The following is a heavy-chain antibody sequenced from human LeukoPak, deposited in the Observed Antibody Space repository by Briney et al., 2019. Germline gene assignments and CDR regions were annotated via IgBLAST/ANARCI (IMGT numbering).Heavy chain of an antibody. Sequence: GGSLRLSCAGSGFRFEDYAMHWVRQAPGKGLEWVSGISWNSGSIGYADSVRGRFTISRDNAKNSLYLQMNSLRAEDTALYYCAKDRDYYASLDYWGQGTLVTVSS. CDR1: GFRFEDYA. CDR3: AKDRDYYASLDY. V-gene: IGHV3-9*01. J-gene: IGHJ4*02. D-gene: IGHD3-10*01. CDR2: ISWNSGSI.